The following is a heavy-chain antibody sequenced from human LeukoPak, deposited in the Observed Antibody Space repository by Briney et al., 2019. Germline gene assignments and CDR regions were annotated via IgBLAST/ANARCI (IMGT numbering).Heavy chain of an antibody. CDR1: GFTFSTFN. CDR3: AKSYYYHPGSFDY. Sequence: GRSLRLSCAASGFTFSTFNMHWVRQAPGKGLEWVAVFSSDGRSTFYAENVQGRFTLSRDNSKNTLSLQMNSLRAEDTAVYYCAKSYYYHPGSFDYWGQGTLVTVSS. CDR2: FSSDGRST. J-gene: IGHJ4*02. V-gene: IGHV3-30*18. D-gene: IGHD3-10*01.